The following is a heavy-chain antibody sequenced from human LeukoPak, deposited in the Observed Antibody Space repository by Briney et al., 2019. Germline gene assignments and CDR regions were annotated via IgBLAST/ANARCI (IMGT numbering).Heavy chain of an antibody. J-gene: IGHJ6*02. D-gene: IGHD2-2*01. CDR2: IKQDGSEK. V-gene: IGHV3-7*01. CDR3: ARGSGIVVVPAALAYYYYGMDV. CDR1: GFTFSTFG. Sequence: GGSLRLSCAASGFTFSTFGMHWVRQAPGKGLEWVANIKQDGSEKYYVDSVKGRFTISRDNAKNSLYLQMNSLRAEDTAVYYCARGSGIVVVPAALAYYYYGMDVWGQGTTVTVSS.